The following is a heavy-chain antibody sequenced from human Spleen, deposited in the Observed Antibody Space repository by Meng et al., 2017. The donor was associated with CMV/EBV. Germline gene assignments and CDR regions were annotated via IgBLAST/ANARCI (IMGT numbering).Heavy chain of an antibody. CDR3: AGHRYSSGWYLHYFDY. Sequence: SETLSLTCAVYGGSFSAYYWSWIRQPPGKGLEWIGEINHSGSTNYNPSLKSRVTIFVDTSKNQFSLILSSVTAADTAVYYCAGHRYSSGWYLHYFDYWGQGTLVTVSS. V-gene: IGHV4-34*01. J-gene: IGHJ4*02. CDR1: GGSFSAYY. CDR2: INHSGST. D-gene: IGHD6-19*01.